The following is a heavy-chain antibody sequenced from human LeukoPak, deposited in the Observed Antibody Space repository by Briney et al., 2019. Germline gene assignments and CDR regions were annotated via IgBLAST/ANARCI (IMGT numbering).Heavy chain of an antibody. CDR3: ARDLGQFLEWLSKPSYFDY. D-gene: IGHD3-3*01. V-gene: IGHV3-20*04. CDR1: GFTFDDYG. J-gene: IGHJ4*02. CDR2: INWNGGST. Sequence: GGSLRLSCAASGFTFDDYGMSWVRQAPGKGLEWVSGINWNGGSTGYADSVKGRFTISRDNAKNSLYLQMNSLRAEDTALYYCARDLGQFLEWLSKPSYFDYWGQGPLVTVFS.